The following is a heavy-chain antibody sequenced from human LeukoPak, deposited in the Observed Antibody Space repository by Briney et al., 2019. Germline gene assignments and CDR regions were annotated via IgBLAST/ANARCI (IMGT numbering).Heavy chain of an antibody. Sequence: PGGSLRLSCAASGVTVSSTYMSWVRQAPGKGLEWVSVIYGGSCTYNADSVKGRFTISRDNPKNTLYLQMNSLRPDDTAVYYCAKLGIGEHEISGYFYETQSSGVDVWGQGTMVIVSS. V-gene: IGHV3-66*01. J-gene: IGHJ3*01. D-gene: IGHD3-22*01. CDR1: GVTVSSTY. CDR2: IYGGSCT. CDR3: AKLGIGEHEISGYFYETQSSGVDV.